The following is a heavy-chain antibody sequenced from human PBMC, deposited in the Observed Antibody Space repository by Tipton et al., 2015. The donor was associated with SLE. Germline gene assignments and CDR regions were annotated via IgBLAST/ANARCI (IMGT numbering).Heavy chain of an antibody. V-gene: IGHV4-38-2*02. D-gene: IGHD7-27*01. CDR3: ARETSWVDY. Sequence: TLSLTCIVSRYSISSGYYWGWMRQAPGKELEWIGSFYHSGNTYYNPSLTSRVTISADTSKNQFSLKLTSLTAADTAVYYCARETSWVDYWGQGTLVTVSS. J-gene: IGHJ4*02. CDR1: RYSISSGYY. CDR2: FYHSGNT.